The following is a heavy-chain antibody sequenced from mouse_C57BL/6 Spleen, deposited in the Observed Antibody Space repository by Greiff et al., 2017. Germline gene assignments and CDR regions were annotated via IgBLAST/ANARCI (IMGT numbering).Heavy chain of an antibody. CDR2: IYPGDGDT. J-gene: IGHJ3*01. CDR1: GYAFSSSW. V-gene: IGHV1-82*01. CDR3: ARAGAPGWVAY. Sequence: VQLQQSGPELVKPGASVKISCKASGYAFSSSWMNWVKQRPGKGLEWIGRIYPGDGDTNYNGKFKGKATLTADKSSSTAYMPLSSLTSEDSAVYFCARAGAPGWVAYWGQGTLVTVSA.